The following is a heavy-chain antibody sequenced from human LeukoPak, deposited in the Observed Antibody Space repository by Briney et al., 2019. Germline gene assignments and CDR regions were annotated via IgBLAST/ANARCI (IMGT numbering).Heavy chain of an antibody. CDR1: GYTFTGYY. V-gene: IGHV1-69*05. CDR2: IIPIFGTA. D-gene: IGHD2-21*02. J-gene: IGHJ4*02. Sequence: ASVKVSCKASGYTFTGYYMHWVRQAPGQGLEWMGGIIPIFGTANYAQKFQGRVTITTDESTSTAYMELSSLRSEDTAVYYCARADPCGGDCYANFDYWGQGTLVTVSS. CDR3: ARADPCGGDCYANFDY.